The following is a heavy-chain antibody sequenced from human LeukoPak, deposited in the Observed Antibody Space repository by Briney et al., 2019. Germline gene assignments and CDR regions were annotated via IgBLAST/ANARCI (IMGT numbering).Heavy chain of an antibody. Sequence: GGSLRLSCAASGFTFSTYTMTWVRQAQGKGLEWVSAMSSSGISTYYADSVKGRFTISRDNSKNTLYLQMNTLRAEDTAEYYCAKVGTFGWYYFDYWGQGTLVTVSS. J-gene: IGHJ4*02. CDR2: MSSSGIST. D-gene: IGHD6-19*01. CDR1: GFTFSTYT. CDR3: AKVGTFGWYYFDY. V-gene: IGHV3-23*01.